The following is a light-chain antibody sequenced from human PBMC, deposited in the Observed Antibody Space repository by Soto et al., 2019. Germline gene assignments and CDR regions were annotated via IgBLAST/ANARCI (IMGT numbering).Light chain of an antibody. CDR2: SSN. V-gene: IGLV1-44*01. Sequence: QSVLTQPPSASGNPGQRVTLSCSGSSSNIGENSVNWYQQLPGTAPKLLIHSSNQRPSGVPDRFSGSKSGTSGSLAISGLQTEDEADYFCAAWDDSLNGHVFGTGTKLTVL. CDR1: SSNIGENS. J-gene: IGLJ1*01. CDR3: AAWDDSLNGHV.